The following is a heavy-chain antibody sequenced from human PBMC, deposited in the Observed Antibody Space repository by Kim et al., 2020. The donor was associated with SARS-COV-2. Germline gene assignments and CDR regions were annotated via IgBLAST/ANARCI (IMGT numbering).Heavy chain of an antibody. CDR3: AGVSAYDSSGYYFDY. V-gene: IGHV1-69*01. J-gene: IGHJ4*02. D-gene: IGHD3-22*01. Sequence: ARKFQGRVTITADESTSTAYMELSSLRSEDTAVYYCAGVSAYDSSGYYFDYWGQGTLVTVSS.